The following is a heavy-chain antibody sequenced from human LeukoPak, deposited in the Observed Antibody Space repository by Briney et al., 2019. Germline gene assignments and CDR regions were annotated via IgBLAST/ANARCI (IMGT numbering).Heavy chain of an antibody. CDR1: GGFISSYY. J-gene: IGHJ4*02. Sequence: SETPSLTCTVSGGFISSYYWSWIRQPAGKGLEWIGRIYTSGTTNYNPSLKSRVTISVDTSKNQFSLKLSSVTAADTAVYYCARGVRYFDWLLPYYFDYWGQGTLVTVSS. CDR2: IYTSGTT. CDR3: ARGVRYFDWLLPYYFDY. D-gene: IGHD3-9*01. V-gene: IGHV4-4*07.